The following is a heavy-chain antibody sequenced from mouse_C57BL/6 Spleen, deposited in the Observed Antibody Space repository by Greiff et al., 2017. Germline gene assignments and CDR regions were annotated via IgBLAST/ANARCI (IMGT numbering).Heavy chain of an antibody. D-gene: IGHD1-1*01. CDR1: GYTFTSYG. CDR3: ARGNYGTPFDY. Sequence: QVQLQESGAELARPGASVKLSCKASGYTFTSYGISWVKQRTGQGLEWIGEIYPRSGNTYYNEKFKGKATLTADKSSSTAYMELRSLTSEDSAVYFGARGNYGTPFDYGGQGTTLTVSS. J-gene: IGHJ2*01. CDR2: IYPRSGNT. V-gene: IGHV1-81*01.